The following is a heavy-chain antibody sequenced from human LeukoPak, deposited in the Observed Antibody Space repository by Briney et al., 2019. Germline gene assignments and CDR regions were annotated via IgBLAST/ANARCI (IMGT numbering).Heavy chain of an antibody. J-gene: IGHJ5*02. D-gene: IGHD4-17*01. CDR1: GYTFTSYG. Sequence: ASVKVSCKASGYTFTSYGISWVRQAPGQGLEWMGWISAYNGNTNYAQKLQGRVTMTTDTSTSTAYMELSSLRSEDTAVYYCARDNSVKDIAWWFDPWGQGTLVTVSP. V-gene: IGHV1-18*01. CDR2: ISAYNGNT. CDR3: ARDNSVKDIAWWFDP.